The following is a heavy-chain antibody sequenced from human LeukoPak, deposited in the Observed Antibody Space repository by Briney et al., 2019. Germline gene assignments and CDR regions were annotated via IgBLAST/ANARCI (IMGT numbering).Heavy chain of an antibody. Sequence: PSVTLSLTCTVSGGSISRSFYYWGWIRQSPGKGLEWIGSIYYSDSGTMYYNPSLKSRVTMSADTSKNQFSLRVSSVTAADTAVYYCARRPPALGAFDIWGEGTMVSVS. V-gene: IGHV4-39*01. CDR3: ARRPPALGAFDI. CDR1: GGSISRSFYY. J-gene: IGHJ3*02. CDR2: IYYSDSGTM. D-gene: IGHD7-27*01.